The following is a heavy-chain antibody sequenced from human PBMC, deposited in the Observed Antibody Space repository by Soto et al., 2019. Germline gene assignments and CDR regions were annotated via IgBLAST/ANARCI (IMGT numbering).Heavy chain of an antibody. CDR3: AKYPIFGVVIIGYFDY. Sequence: GGSLRLSCAASGFTFSSYAMSWVRQAPGKGLEWVSAISGSGGSTYYADSVKGRFTISRDNSKNTLYLQMNSLRAEDTAVYYCAKYPIFGVVIIGYFDYWGQGTLVTVSS. D-gene: IGHD3-3*01. J-gene: IGHJ4*02. CDR1: GFTFSSYA. V-gene: IGHV3-23*01. CDR2: ISGSGGST.